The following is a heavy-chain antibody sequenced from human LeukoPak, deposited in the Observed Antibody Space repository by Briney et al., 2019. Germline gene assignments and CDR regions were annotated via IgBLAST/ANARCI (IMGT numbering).Heavy chain of an antibody. D-gene: IGHD2-21*01. CDR3: CHSLSGRTGAFDI. V-gene: IGHV6-1*01. Sequence: KPSQTLSLTCAISGDSVSSNSAAWNWLRQSPSRGLEWLGRTYYRSKWYNDYAVSVKSRITINPDTSKNQFSLQLDSVTPEDTAVYYCCHSLSGRTGAFDIWGRGTVVTVSS. CDR1: GDSVSSNSAA. CDR2: TYYRSKWYN. J-gene: IGHJ3*02.